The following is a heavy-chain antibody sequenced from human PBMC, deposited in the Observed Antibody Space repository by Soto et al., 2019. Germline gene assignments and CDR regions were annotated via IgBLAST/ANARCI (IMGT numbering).Heavy chain of an antibody. V-gene: IGHV4-31*03. CDR2: IYDNGGA. J-gene: IGHJ4*02. CDR1: GDSISSGGYY. CDR3: ARVKGGTTRRAFDS. D-gene: IGHD1-1*01. Sequence: SETLSLTCTVSGDSISSGGYYWSWIRQLPGKGLEWIGYIYDNGGAYYSPSLKGRVVISVDRSENQFSLRLSSVTAADTAVYYCARVKGGTTRRAFDSWGQGTLVTV.